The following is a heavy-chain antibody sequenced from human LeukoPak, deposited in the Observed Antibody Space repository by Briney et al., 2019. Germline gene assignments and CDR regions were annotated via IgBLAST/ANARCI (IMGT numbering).Heavy chain of an antibody. D-gene: IGHD6-6*01. Sequence: ASVKVSCKASGYTFTSYDINWVRQATGQGLEWMGWMNPNSGNTGYAQKFQGRVTMTRNTSISTAHMELSSLRSEDTAVYYCARGSSSVAGLDYYYYYYMDVWGKGTTVTVSS. J-gene: IGHJ6*03. CDR1: GYTFTSYD. V-gene: IGHV1-8*01. CDR2: MNPNSGNT. CDR3: ARGSSSVAGLDYYYYYYMDV.